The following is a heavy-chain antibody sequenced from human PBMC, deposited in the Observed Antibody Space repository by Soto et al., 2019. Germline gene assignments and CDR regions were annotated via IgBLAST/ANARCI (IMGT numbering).Heavy chain of an antibody. V-gene: IGHV3-30-3*01. Sequence: PGGSLRLSCAASGFTFSSYAMHWVRQAPGKGLEWVAVISYDGSNKYYADSVKGRFTISRDNSKNTLYLQMNSLRAEDTAVYYCASSQYCSSTSCYPALDYWGQGTLVTSPQ. J-gene: IGHJ4*02. D-gene: IGHD2-2*01. CDR2: ISYDGSNK. CDR3: ASSQYCSSTSCYPALDY. CDR1: GFTFSSYA.